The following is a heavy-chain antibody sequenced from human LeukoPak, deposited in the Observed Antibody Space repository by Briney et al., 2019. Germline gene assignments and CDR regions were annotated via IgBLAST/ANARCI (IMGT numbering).Heavy chain of an antibody. V-gene: IGHV4-34*01. CDR3: TSVTTNTAMVRGFDY. J-gene: IGHJ4*02. CDR1: GGSFSGYY. Sequence: PSETLSLTCAVYGGSFSGYYWSWIRQPPGKGLEWIGEINHSGSTNYNPSLKSRVTISVDTPKNQFSLKLSSVTAADTAVYYCTSVTTNTAMVRGFDYWGQGTLVTVSS. CDR2: INHSGST. D-gene: IGHD5-18*01.